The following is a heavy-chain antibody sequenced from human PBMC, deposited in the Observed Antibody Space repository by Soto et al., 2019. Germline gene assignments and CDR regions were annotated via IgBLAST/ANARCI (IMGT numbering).Heavy chain of an antibody. CDR1: GFTFSSYS. CDR3: ARDLKRMITFGGVIVPSTTDY. V-gene: IGHV3-21*01. Sequence: EVQLVESGGGLVKPGGSLRLSCAASGFTFSSYSMNWVRQAPGKGLEWVSSISSSSSYIYYADSVKGRFTISRDNAKNSLYLQMNSLRDQDRAVYYCARDLKRMITFGGVIVPSTTDYWGQGTLVTVAS. J-gene: IGHJ4*02. CDR2: ISSSSSYI. D-gene: IGHD3-16*02.